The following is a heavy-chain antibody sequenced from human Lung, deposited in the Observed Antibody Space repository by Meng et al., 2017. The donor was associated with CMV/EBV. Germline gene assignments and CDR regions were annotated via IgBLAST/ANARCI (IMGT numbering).Heavy chain of an antibody. CDR3: TSHSYDFWGGMDV. D-gene: IGHD3-3*01. J-gene: IGHJ6*02. CDR1: GFTFSGSA. V-gene: IGHV3-73*01. Sequence: GGSLRLXXAASGFTFSGSAMHWVRQASGKWLEWVGRIRSKANSYATAYAASVKGRFTISRDDSKNTAYLQMNSLKTEDTAVYYCTSHSYDFWGGMDVWGQGXTVTVSS. CDR2: IRSKANSYAT.